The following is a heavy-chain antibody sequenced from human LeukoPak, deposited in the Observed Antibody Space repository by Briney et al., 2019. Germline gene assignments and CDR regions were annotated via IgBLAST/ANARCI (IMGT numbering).Heavy chain of an antibody. CDR3: VRGGARSHDY. CDR2: IENDGIAT. Sequence: GGSLTLSCAASGFPLNSRWMHWVRQAPGKGVMWVSRIENDGIATTYAESVKGRFTISRDDAKNTLYLQMNSLRLDDTAVYFCVRGGARSHDYWGQGTLVTVSS. D-gene: IGHD1-26*01. V-gene: IGHV3-74*03. CDR1: GFPLNSRW. J-gene: IGHJ4*02.